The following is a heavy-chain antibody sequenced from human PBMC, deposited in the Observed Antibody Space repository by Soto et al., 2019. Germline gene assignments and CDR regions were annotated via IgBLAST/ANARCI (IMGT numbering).Heavy chain of an antibody. Sequence: VKVSCKASGGTFSSYAISWVRQAPGQGLEWMGGIIPISGTANYAQKFQGRVTITADESTSTAYMELSSLRSEDTAVYYCAREGGYSGYGGMDVWGQGTTVTVSS. CDR3: AREGGYSGYGGMDV. V-gene: IGHV1-69*13. D-gene: IGHD5-12*01. J-gene: IGHJ6*02. CDR2: IIPISGTA. CDR1: GGTFSSYA.